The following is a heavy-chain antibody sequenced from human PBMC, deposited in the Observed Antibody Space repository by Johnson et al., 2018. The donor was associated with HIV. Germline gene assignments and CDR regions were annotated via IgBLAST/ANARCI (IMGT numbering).Heavy chain of an antibody. Sequence: QVQLVESGGGVVQPGRSLRLSCAASGFTFSGYGMHWVRQAPGKGLEWVSVIYSGGSTYYADSVKGRFTISRDNSKNTLYLQMNSLRAEDTAVYYCARGAALPAAFDIWGQGTMVTVSS. CDR2: IYSGGST. CDR3: ARGAALPAAFDI. D-gene: IGHD2-15*01. CDR1: GFTFSGYG. V-gene: IGHV3-NL1*01. J-gene: IGHJ3*02.